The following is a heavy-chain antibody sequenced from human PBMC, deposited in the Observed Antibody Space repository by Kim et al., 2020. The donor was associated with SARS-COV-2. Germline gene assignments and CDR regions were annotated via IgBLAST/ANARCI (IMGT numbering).Heavy chain of an antibody. V-gene: IGHV1-69*06. Sequence: SVKVSCNASGHTFSTYTISWLRQAPGQGLEWMGGLIPVYETGNYAEDFQDRLTITVDKFTSTGYMELKSLRSEDTAVYYCARGGIGYCTSDVCYSETLDVGGQGTTVIVSS. D-gene: IGHD2-8*01. CDR2: LIPVYETG. CDR1: GHTFSTYT. CDR3: ARGGIGYCTSDVCYSETLDV. J-gene: IGHJ3*01.